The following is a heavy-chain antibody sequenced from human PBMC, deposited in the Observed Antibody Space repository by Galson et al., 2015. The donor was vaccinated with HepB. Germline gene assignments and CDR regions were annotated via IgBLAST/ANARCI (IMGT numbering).Heavy chain of an antibody. CDR1: GGTFSSFA. Sequence: SVKVSCKASGGTFSSFAISWVRQAPGQGLEWMGGIIPTFGTANYAQKFQGRVTITADESTSTAYMELSSLRSEDTAVYYCARVGYCSSTSCRNFDYWGQGTLVTVSS. J-gene: IGHJ4*02. CDR2: IIPTFGTA. V-gene: IGHV1-69*13. D-gene: IGHD2-2*01. CDR3: ARVGYCSSTSCRNFDY.